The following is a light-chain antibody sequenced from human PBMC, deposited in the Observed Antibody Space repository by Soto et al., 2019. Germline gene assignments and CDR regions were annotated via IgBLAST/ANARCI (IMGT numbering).Light chain of an antibody. V-gene: IGKV3-20*01. J-gene: IGKJ5*01. Sequence: EIVLTQSPGTQSLSPGERATLSCRASQSVTSSYLAWYRQKPGQAPRLLIYGASIRATGIPDRFSGSGSGTDFTLTISRLEPEDFAVYYCQQYGTSPRVTFGQGTRLEIK. CDR1: QSVTSSY. CDR3: QQYGTSPRVT. CDR2: GAS.